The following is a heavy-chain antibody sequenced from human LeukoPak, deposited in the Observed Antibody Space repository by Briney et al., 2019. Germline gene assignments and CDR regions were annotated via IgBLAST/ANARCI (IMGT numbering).Heavy chain of an antibody. CDR1: GYTFTSYY. V-gene: IGHV1-46*01. CDR3: ARGEGITMIVVATRFDP. CDR2: INPSGGST. J-gene: IGHJ5*02. Sequence: GASVKVSCKASGYTFTSYYMHWVRQAPGQGLEWMGIINPSGGSTSYAQKFQGRVTMTRDTSTSTVYMELSNLRSEDTAVYYCARGEGITMIVVATRFDPWGQGTLVTVSS. D-gene: IGHD3-22*01.